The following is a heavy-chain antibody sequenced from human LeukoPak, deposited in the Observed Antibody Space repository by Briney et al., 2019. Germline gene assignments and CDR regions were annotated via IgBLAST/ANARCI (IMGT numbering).Heavy chain of an antibody. D-gene: IGHD2-21*02. CDR2: IKQDGSEK. V-gene: IGHV3-7*01. CDR1: GFTFSNAW. J-gene: IGHJ4*02. Sequence: GGSLRLSCAASGFTFSNAWMSWVRQAPGKGLEWVANIKQDGSEKYYVDSVKGRFTISRDNAKNSLYLQMNSLRAEDTAVYYCARDLVTYFDYWGQGTLVTVSS. CDR3: ARDLVTYFDY.